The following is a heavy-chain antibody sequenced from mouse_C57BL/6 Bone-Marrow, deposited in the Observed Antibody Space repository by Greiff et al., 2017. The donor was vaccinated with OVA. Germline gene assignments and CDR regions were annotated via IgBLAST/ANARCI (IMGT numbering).Heavy chain of an antibody. V-gene: IGHV2-2*01. J-gene: IGHJ1*03. D-gene: IGHD1-1*01. CDR1: GFSLTSYG. Sequence: QVQLQQSGPGLVQPSQSLSITCTVSGFSLTSYGVHWVRQSPGKGLEWLGVIWSGGSTDYNAAFISRLSISKDNSKSQVFFKMNSLQADDTAIYYCARKGNGLWYFDVWGTGTTVTVSS. CDR2: IWSGGST. CDR3: ARKGNGLWYFDV.